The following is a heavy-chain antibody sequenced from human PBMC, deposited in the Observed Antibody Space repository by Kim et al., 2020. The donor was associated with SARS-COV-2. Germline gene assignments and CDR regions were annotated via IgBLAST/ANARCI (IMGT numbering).Heavy chain of an antibody. V-gene: IGHV3-23*01. Sequence: YYADSVKGRFTISRDNSKNTLYLQMNSLRAEDTAVYYCAKLGSSRWADYWGQGTLVTVSS. CDR3: AKLGSSRWADY. J-gene: IGHJ4*02. D-gene: IGHD6-13*01.